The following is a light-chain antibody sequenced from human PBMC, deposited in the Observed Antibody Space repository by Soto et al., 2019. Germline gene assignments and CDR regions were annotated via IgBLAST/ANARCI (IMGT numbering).Light chain of an antibody. CDR2: DDD. CDR1: SSNIGGNS. J-gene: IGLJ1*01. V-gene: IGLV1-51*01. Sequence: VRTQPPSVSSAPGQRVTISCSGSSSNIGGNSVSWYQQLPGTAPKLLIYDDDKRPSGIPDRFSGSKSGTSATLGITGFQTGDEADYYRGSWDSSLSAYVFGTGTKVTVL. CDR3: GSWDSSLSAYV.